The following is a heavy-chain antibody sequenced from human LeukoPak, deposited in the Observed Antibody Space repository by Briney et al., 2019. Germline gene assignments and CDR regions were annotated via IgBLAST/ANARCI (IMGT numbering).Heavy chain of an antibody. CDR3: AKDWGMGDQLLRIDY. J-gene: IGHJ4*02. D-gene: IGHD2-2*01. CDR2: ISGSGVST. V-gene: IGHV3-23*01. CDR1: GFTFSNAW. Sequence: PGGSLRLSCAASGFTFSNAWMNWVRQAPGKGLEWVSGISGSGVSTYYADSVKGRFTISRDNSNNTLYLQMSSLGAEDTAVYYCAKDWGMGDQLLRIDYWGQGTLVTVSS.